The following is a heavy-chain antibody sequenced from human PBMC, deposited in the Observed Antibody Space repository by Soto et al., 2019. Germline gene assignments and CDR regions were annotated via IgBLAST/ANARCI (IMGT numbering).Heavy chain of an antibody. Sequence: GGSLRLSCADSGFTFSDYYMSWIRQAPGKGLEWVSYISSSGSTIYYADSVKGRFTISRDNAKNSLYLQMNSLRAEDTAVYYCASPAAAGKRGFDYWCQGTLVTVSS. CDR1: GFTFSDYY. D-gene: IGHD6-13*01. CDR3: ASPAAAGKRGFDY. V-gene: IGHV3-11*01. J-gene: IGHJ4*02. CDR2: ISSSGSTI.